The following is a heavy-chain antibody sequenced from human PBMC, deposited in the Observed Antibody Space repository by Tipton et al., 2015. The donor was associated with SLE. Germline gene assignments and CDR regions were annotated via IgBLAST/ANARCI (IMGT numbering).Heavy chain of an antibody. CDR3: ARTLAAQIDY. CDR1: GGSISSSNYY. V-gene: IGHV4-39*07. J-gene: IGHJ4*02. D-gene: IGHD6-6*01. CDR2: GHYSGAT. Sequence: TLSLTCTVSGGSISSSNYYWGWIRQPPGKGLEWIGTGHYSGATYKHSSLKNRITISVDTSKNQFSLKLSSVTAADTAVYYCARTLAAQIDYWGQGTLVTVSS.